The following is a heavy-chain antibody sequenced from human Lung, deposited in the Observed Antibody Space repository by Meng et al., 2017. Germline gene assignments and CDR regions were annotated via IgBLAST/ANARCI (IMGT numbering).Heavy chain of an antibody. D-gene: IGHD4-11*01. Sequence: QGQVQQWGRGLLKPSGTLSLTCVVSGGSFSDYYWSWIRQPPGKGLEWIGEINHSGSTNYNPSLESRATISVDTSQNNLSLKLSSVTAADSAVYYCARGPTTMAHDFDYWGQGTLVTVSS. CDR1: GGSFSDYY. V-gene: IGHV4-34*01. CDR2: INHSGST. CDR3: ARGPTTMAHDFDY. J-gene: IGHJ4*02.